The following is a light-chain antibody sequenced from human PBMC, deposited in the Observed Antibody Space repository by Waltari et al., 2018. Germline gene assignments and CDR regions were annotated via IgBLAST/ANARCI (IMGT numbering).Light chain of an antibody. J-gene: IGKJ4*01. CDR3: QPLKSDPLN. CDR2: VAS. V-gene: IGKV1-9*01. CDR1: QDIHCY. Sequence: DIYLTQSPSFLSASVGDRVTITCRASQDIHCYLAWDQLRPGQAPRLISYVASKLQSGVPSTFSGSGTGTDVTLTISGLQPEEFATYYCQPLKSDPLNFGGGTKVEIK.